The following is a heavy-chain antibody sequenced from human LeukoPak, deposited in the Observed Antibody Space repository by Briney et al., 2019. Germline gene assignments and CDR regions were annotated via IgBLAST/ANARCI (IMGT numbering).Heavy chain of an antibody. CDR3: ASYSGTYTKYFEY. D-gene: IGHD1-26*01. CDR2: ISSSSSTI. V-gene: IGHV3-48*02. J-gene: IGHJ4*02. CDR1: GFTFSRSG. Sequence: GGSLRLFCAASGFTFSRSGMNWVRQAPGKGLEWISFISSSSSTIYYADSVKGRFTISRDNAKNSLYLQMNSLRDEDTAVYFCASYSGTYTKYFEYWGQGTLVTVSS.